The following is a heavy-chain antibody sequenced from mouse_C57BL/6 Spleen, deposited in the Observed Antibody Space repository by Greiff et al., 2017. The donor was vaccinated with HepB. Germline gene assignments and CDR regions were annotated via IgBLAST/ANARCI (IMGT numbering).Heavy chain of an antibody. J-gene: IGHJ4*01. V-gene: IGHV1-81*01. Sequence: QVQLKQSGAELARPGASVKLSCKASGYTFTSYGISWVKQRTGQGLEWIGEIYPRSGNTYYNEKFKGKATLTADKSSSTAYMELRSLTSEDSAVYFCALYYNYAMDYWGQGTSVTVSS. CDR1: GYTFTSYG. D-gene: IGHD2-1*01. CDR3: ALYYNYAMDY. CDR2: IYPRSGNT.